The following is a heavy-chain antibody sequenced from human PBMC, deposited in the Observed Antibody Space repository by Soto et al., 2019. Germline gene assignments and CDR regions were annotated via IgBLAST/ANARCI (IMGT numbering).Heavy chain of an antibody. V-gene: IGHV3-53*01. D-gene: IGHD5-12*01. J-gene: IGHJ6*02. CDR3: ARDGVATIDSYYGMDV. CDR1: GFTVSSNY. Sequence: GGSLRLSCAASGFTVSSNYMSWVRQAPGKGLEWVSVIYSGGSTYYADSVKGRFTISRDNSKNTLYPQMNSLRAEDTAVYYCARDGVATIDSYYGMDVWGQGTTVTVSS. CDR2: IYSGGST.